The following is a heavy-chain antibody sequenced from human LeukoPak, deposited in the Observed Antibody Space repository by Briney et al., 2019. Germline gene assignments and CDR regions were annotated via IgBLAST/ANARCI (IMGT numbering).Heavy chain of an antibody. CDR2: IIPIFGTA. D-gene: IGHD6-6*01. J-gene: IGHJ3*02. Sequence: SVKVSCKASGGTFSSYAISWVRQAPGQGLEWMGGIIPIFGTANYAQKFQGRVAITADESTSTAYMELSSLRSEDTAVYYCAREGDSSSSKHDAFDIWGQGTMVTVSS. CDR1: GGTFSSYA. V-gene: IGHV1-69*13. CDR3: AREGDSSSSKHDAFDI.